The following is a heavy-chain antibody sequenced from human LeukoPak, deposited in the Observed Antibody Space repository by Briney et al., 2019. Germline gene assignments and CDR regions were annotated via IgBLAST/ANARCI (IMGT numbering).Heavy chain of an antibody. CDR3: AKIPLYYYDSRDYFLGDADALDI. Sequence: PGGSLRLSCAASGFTFSSYAMSWVRQAPGKGLEWVSAISGSGGSTYYADSVKGRFTISRDNSKNTLYLQMNSLRAEDTAIYYCAKIPLYYYDSRDYFLGDADALDIWGQGTMVIVSS. CDR1: GFTFSSYA. V-gene: IGHV3-23*01. J-gene: IGHJ3*02. D-gene: IGHD3-22*01. CDR2: ISGSGGST.